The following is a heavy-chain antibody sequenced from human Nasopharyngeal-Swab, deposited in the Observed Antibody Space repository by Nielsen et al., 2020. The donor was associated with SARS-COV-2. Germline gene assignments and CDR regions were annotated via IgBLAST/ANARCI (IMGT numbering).Heavy chain of an antibody. D-gene: IGHD4-23*01. Sequence: ASVKVSCKVSGYTLTELSMHWVRQAPGKGLEWMGGFDPEDGETIYAQKFQGRVTMTEDTSTDTAYMELSSLRSEDTAVYYCATAPPMVVTPPWWFDPWSQGTLVTVSS. V-gene: IGHV1-24*01. J-gene: IGHJ5*02. CDR2: FDPEDGET. CDR1: GYTLTELS. CDR3: ATAPPMVVTPPWWFDP.